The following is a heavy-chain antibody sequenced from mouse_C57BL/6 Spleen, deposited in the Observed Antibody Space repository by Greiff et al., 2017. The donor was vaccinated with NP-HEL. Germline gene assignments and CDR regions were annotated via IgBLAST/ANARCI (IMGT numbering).Heavy chain of an antibody. Sequence: QVQLKESGPELVKPGASVKISCKASGYAFSSSWMNWVKQRPGKGLEWIGRIYPGDGDTNYNGKFKGKATLTADKSSSTAYMQLSSLTSEDSAVYFCARSRDYYGSSSSYWYFDVWGTGTTVTVSS. CDR1: GYAFSSSW. CDR2: IYPGDGDT. J-gene: IGHJ1*03. D-gene: IGHD1-1*01. V-gene: IGHV1-82*01. CDR3: ARSRDYYGSSSSYWYFDV.